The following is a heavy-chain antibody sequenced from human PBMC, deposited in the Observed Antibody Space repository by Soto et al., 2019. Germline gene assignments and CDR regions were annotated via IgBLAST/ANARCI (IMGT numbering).Heavy chain of an antibody. CDR1: CGSIGSGDYY. V-gene: IGHV4-30-2*01. CDR3: ASETYGAYVAYFDT. D-gene: IGHD3-16*01. Sequence: SETQSLTGTVSCGSIGSGDYYGSVIRPPPATALEWIGHTSRTGTPYYNPSTKSRVIISVDSSTNPFSLTVRPVTAADTAVYYCASETYGAYVAYFDTWGQGIQVTVSS. CDR2: TSRTGTP. J-gene: IGHJ4*02.